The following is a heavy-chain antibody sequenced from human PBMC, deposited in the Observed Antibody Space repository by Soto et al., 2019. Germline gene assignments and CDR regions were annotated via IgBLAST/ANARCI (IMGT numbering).Heavy chain of an antibody. CDR3: ARSYRSGSYSIDY. D-gene: IGHD1-26*01. J-gene: IGHJ4*02. Sequence: SETLSLTCAVYGGSFSGYYWSWIRQPPGKGLEWIGEINHSGSTNYNPSLKSRVTISVDTSKNQFSLKLSSVTAADTAVYYCARSYRSGSYSIDYWGQGTLVTVSS. V-gene: IGHV4-34*01. CDR2: INHSGST. CDR1: GGSFSGYY.